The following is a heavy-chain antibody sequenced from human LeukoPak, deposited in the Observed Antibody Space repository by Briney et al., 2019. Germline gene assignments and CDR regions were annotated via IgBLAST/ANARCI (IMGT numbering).Heavy chain of an antibody. CDR3: VKAGGYRRAY. CDR2: ISGSGGTT. J-gene: IGHJ4*02. V-gene: IGHV3-23*01. CDR1: GFTFSSYA. Sequence: GGSLRLSCAASGFTFSSYAMNWVRQAPGKGLEWVSAISGSGGTTYYADSVKGRSNISRDSSKNTLHLQMNTLRIEDTAVYYCVKAGGYRRAYWGQGTLVAVSS. D-gene: IGHD3-16*02.